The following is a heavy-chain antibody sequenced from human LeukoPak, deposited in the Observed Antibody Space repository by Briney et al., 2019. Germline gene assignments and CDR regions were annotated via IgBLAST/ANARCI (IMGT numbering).Heavy chain of an antibody. CDR1: GFTFSSYW. J-gene: IGHJ4*02. Sequence: GGSLRLSCAASGFTFSSYWMHWVRQAPGKGLVWVSRINSDGSSTSYADSVKGRFTISRDNSKNTLYLQMNNLRAEDTAVYYCAKLREWELPDLFDYWGQGTLVTVSS. CDR2: INSDGSST. CDR3: AKLREWELPDLFDY. D-gene: IGHD1-26*01. V-gene: IGHV3-74*01.